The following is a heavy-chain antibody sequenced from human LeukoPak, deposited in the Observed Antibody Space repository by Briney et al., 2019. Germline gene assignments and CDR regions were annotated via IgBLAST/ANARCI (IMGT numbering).Heavy chain of an antibody. Sequence: SETLSLTCTVSGGSISSSSYYWGWIRQPPGKGLEWIGSIYYSGSTYYNPSLKSRVTISVDTSKNQFSLKLSSVTAADTAVYYCARSTGQLVSYFDYWGQGTLVTVSS. V-gene: IGHV4-39*07. CDR2: IYYSGST. CDR3: ARSTGQLVSYFDY. J-gene: IGHJ4*02. D-gene: IGHD6-6*01. CDR1: GGSISSSSYY.